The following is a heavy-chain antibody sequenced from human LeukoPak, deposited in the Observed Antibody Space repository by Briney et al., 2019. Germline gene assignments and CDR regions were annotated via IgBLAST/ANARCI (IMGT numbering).Heavy chain of an antibody. D-gene: IGHD3-22*01. CDR1: GFTFSSYG. CDR3: ARSYDSSGYYYISGAEYFQH. J-gene: IGHJ1*01. Sequence: GGTLRLSCAASGFTFSSYGMSWVRQAPGKGLEWVSAISGSGGSTYYADSVKGRFTISRDNAKNSLYLQMNSLRAEDTAVYYCARSYDSSGYYYISGAEYFQHWGQGTLVTVSS. V-gene: IGHV3-23*01. CDR2: ISGSGGST.